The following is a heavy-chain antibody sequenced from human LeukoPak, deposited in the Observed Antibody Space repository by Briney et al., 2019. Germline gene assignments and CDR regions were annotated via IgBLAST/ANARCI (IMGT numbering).Heavy chain of an antibody. CDR2: IYTSGST. CDR3: ARVQASDFWSQRGAFDI. V-gene: IGHV4-61*02. D-gene: IGHD3-3*01. J-gene: IGHJ3*02. CDR1: GGSISSGSYY. Sequence: SQTQSLTCTVSGGSISSGSYYWSWIRQPAGKGLEWIGPIYTSGSTNYNPSLKSRVTISVDTSKNQLSLKLSSVTAADTAVYYCARVQASDFWSQRGAFDIWGQGTMVTVSS.